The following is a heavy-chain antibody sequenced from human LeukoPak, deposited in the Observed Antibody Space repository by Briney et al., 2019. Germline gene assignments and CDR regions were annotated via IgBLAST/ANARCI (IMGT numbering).Heavy chain of an antibody. J-gene: IGHJ3*01. CDR1: GFMFSNYA. Sequence: GGSLRLSCAASGFMFSNYAMIWVRQAPGKGLEWVSAIGGRGGNIHYAESVKGRFTISRDNSKNTLFLQMNSLRADDTALYYCAKDPNGDYVGAFDFWGQGTMVSVSS. CDR2: IGGRGGNI. V-gene: IGHV3-23*01. D-gene: IGHD4-17*01. CDR3: AKDPNGDYVGAFDF.